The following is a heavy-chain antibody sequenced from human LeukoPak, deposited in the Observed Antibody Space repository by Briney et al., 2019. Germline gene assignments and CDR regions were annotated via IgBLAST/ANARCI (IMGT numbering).Heavy chain of an antibody. CDR2: IITICGTS. Sequence: SVNVSCKASGCTFSSYAISWVRQAPGQGLEWMGGIITICGTSNYAQKFQGRVTITADKSTTTASMELSSVRSEDRAVHYCESDVDRYSRDWGTGTLVTV. CDR1: GCTFSSYA. V-gene: IGHV1-69*06. CDR3: ESDVDRYSRD. D-gene: IGHD6-13*01. J-gene: IGHJ4*02.